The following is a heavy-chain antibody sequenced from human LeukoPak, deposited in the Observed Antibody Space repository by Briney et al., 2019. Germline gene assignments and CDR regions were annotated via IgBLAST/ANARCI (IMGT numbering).Heavy chain of an antibody. J-gene: IGHJ4*02. V-gene: IGHV4-39*07. CDR1: GGSISSSSYY. CDR2: IYYSGST. Sequence: PSETLSLTCTVSGGSISSSSYYWGWIRQPPGKGLEWIGSIYYSGSTYYNPSLKSRVTISVDTSKNQFSLKLSSVTAADTAVYYCARASYCSGGSCYVFDYWGQGTLVTVSS. D-gene: IGHD2-15*01. CDR3: ARASYCSGGSCYVFDY.